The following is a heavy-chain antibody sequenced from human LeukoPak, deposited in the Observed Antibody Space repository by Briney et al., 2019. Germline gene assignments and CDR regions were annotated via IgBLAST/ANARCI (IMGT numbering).Heavy chain of an antibody. CDR3: ARGSPLVGATDFDY. CDR1: GGSISSYY. Sequence: SPSETLSLTCTVSGGSISSYYWSWIRQPAGKGLEWIGRIYTSGSTYYNPPLKSRVTISVDRSKNQFSLKLSSVTAADTAVYYCARGSPLVGATDFDYWGQGTLVTVSS. V-gene: IGHV4-4*07. D-gene: IGHD1-26*01. J-gene: IGHJ4*02. CDR2: IYTSGST.